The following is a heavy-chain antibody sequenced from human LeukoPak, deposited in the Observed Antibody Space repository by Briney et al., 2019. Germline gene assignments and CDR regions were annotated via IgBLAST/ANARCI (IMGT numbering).Heavy chain of an antibody. CDR1: GYTFTTYD. J-gene: IGHJ4*02. D-gene: IGHD3-16*01. V-gene: IGHV1-8*01. Sequence: ASVKVSCKASGYTFTTYDVSWVRQAPGQGIEWVGWMNPHSGNTGYAHKFQGRVTMTRDTSINTAYLELTSLISDDTAVYYCVRDGSHIWGLAYWGQGTLVAVSS. CDR3: VRDGSHIWGLAY. CDR2: MNPHSGNT.